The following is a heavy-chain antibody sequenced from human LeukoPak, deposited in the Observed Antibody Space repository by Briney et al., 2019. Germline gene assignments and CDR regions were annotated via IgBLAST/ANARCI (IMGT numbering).Heavy chain of an antibody. D-gene: IGHD6-13*01. Sequence: ASVTVSCKASGYTFTSYAMNWVRQAPGQGLEWMGWINTNTGNPTYAQGFTGRFVFSLDTSVSTAYLQTSSLKAEDTAVYYCARGPAESAAAGRVKDYWGQGTLVTVSS. CDR1: GYTFTSYA. CDR2: INTNTGNP. V-gene: IGHV7-4-1*02. CDR3: ARGPAESAAAGRVKDY. J-gene: IGHJ4*02.